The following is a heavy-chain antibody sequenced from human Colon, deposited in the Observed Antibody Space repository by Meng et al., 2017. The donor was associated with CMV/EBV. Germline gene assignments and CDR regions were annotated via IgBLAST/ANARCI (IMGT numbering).Heavy chain of an antibody. V-gene: IGHV1-2*06. J-gene: IGHJ4*02. CDR2: INPASAGT. CDR1: DYPFTPSY. Sequence: ATDYPFTPSYIHWVRPAPGQGLEWIGRINPASAGTAYAHKFHGRVTMTYDTSITTVYLDLTRLTSDDTAVYYCARRQSIWFFGDVGFCGQGTLVTVSS. D-gene: IGHD3-10*01. CDR3: ARRQSIWFFGDVGF.